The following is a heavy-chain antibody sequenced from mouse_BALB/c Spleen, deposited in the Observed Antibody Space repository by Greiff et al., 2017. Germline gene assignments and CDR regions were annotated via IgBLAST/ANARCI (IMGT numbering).Heavy chain of an antibody. J-gene: IGHJ3*01. Sequence: VKLMESGPGLVAPSQSLSITCTVSGFSLTSYGVHWVRQPPGKGLEWLGVIWAGGSTNYNSALMSRLSISKDNSKSQVFLKMNSLQTDDTAMYYCARGDYDDGFAYWGQGTLVTVSA. CDR2: IWAGGST. V-gene: IGHV2-9*02. CDR3: ARGDYDDGFAY. CDR1: GFSLTSYG. D-gene: IGHD2-4*01.